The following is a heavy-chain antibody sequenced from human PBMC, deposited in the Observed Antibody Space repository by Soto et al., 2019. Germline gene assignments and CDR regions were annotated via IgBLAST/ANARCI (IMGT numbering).Heavy chain of an antibody. CDR1: GGSISSGDYY. J-gene: IGHJ4*02. Sequence: PSETLSLTCTVSGGSISSGDYYWSWIRQPPGKGLEWIGYIYYSGSTYYNPSLKSRVTISVDTSKNQFSLKLSSVTAADTAVYYCARDRGYYDSSGYSRSLDYWGQGTLVTVSS. D-gene: IGHD3-22*01. CDR2: IYYSGST. CDR3: ARDRGYYDSSGYSRSLDY. V-gene: IGHV4-30-4*01.